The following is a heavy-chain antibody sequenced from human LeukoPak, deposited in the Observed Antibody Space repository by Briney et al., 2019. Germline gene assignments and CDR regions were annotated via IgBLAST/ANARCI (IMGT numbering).Heavy chain of an antibody. CDR1: GYTFTSYG. D-gene: IGHD3-10*01. V-gene: IGHV1-18*01. Sequence: ASVKVSCKASGYTFTSYGISWVRQAPGQGLEWMGWISAYNGNTDYAQKLQGRVTMTTDTSTSTAYMELRSLRSDDTAVYYCARANGLLWFGELYNFGYWGQGTLVTVSS. CDR2: ISAYNGNT. J-gene: IGHJ4*02. CDR3: ARANGLLWFGELYNFGY.